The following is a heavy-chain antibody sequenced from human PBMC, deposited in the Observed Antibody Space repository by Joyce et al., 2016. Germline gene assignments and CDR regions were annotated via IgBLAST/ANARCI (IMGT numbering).Heavy chain of an antibody. Sequence: QVQLVQSGAEVKKPGASVKVSCKASGYTFTSYDLNWVRQATGQGLEWMGWRNPNSGNTGDAQKFQGRVTMTRNTSISTAYMELSSQRSEDTAVYYFARRSCSGGSCYGEYYYYDNGMDVWGQGTTVTVSS. CDR3: ARRSCSGGSCYGEYYYYDNGMDV. D-gene: IGHD2-15*01. CDR2: RNPNSGNT. CDR1: GYTFTSYD. J-gene: IGHJ6*02. V-gene: IGHV1-8*01.